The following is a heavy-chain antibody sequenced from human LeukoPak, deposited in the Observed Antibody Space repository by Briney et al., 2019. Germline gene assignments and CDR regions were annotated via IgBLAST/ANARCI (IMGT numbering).Heavy chain of an antibody. CDR3: AALVGPTKAVDY. D-gene: IGHD1-26*01. J-gene: IGHJ4*02. Sequence: KPSETLSLTCTVSGGSINSYFWTWIQQPPGKGLEWIGYIFCGGSTTYNRYNPSLKSRVTISVDTSKNQFSLRLTSVTAADTAVYYCAALVGPTKAVDYWGQGTLVSVCS. CDR1: GGSINSYF. CDR2: IFCGGSTTYN. V-gene: IGHV4-59*01.